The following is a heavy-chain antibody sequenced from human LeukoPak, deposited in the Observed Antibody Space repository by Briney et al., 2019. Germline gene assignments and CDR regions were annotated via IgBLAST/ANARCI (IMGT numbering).Heavy chain of an antibody. D-gene: IGHD3-10*01. J-gene: IGHJ3*02. CDR2: INPDSGGT. CDR3: ARDLDYYGSGSFFNI. Sequence: GGSVKVSCKASGYTFTAYSMHWVRQAPGQGGEWMGWINPDSGGTNYAQKFQGRVTMTRDTSITTAYMELSRLRSDDTAVYYCARDLDYYGSGSFFNIWGQGTMVTVSS. CDR1: GYTFTAYS. V-gene: IGHV1-2*02.